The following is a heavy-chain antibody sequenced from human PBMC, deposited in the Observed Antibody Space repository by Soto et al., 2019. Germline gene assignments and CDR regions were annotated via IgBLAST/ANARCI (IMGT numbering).Heavy chain of an antibody. CDR2: ISYDGNNK. D-gene: IGHD3-22*01. J-gene: IGHJ6*02. CDR1: GFSLSNNG. Sequence: WGSLRLSCAASGFSLSNNGIHFVRHSPVKWLEWVAVISYDGNNKYYADSVKGRFTISRDNSKNTVYLEMNNLRAEDTAMYYCAKGGSGNYLTYYYYYGMDVWGQGTTVTVSS. CDR3: AKGGSGNYLTYYYYYGMDV. V-gene: IGHV3-30*18.